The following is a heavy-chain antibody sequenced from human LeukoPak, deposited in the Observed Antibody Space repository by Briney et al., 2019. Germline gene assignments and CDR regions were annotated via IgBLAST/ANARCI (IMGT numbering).Heavy chain of an antibody. CDR2: IYYSGST. Sequence: KPSETLSLTCTVSGGSISSYYWSWLRQPPGKGLEWIGYIYYSGSTNYNPSLKSRVTISVDTSKNQFSLKLSSVTAADTAVYYCARVAYYYYMDVWGKGTTVTISS. CDR3: ARVAYYYYMDV. J-gene: IGHJ6*03. CDR1: GGSISSYY. V-gene: IGHV4-59*01.